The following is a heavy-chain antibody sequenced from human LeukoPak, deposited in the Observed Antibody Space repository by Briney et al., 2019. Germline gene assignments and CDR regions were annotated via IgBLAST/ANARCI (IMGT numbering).Heavy chain of an antibody. CDR1: GYTFTNYY. Sequence: ASVKVSCKASGYTFTNYYMHWVRQAPGQGLEWMGIINPSGGSTSYAQKFQGRLIMTRDTSTSTVYMELSSLRSEDTAVYYCARDLVGVVAPNWFDPWGQGTLVTVSS. CDR3: ARDLVGVVAPNWFDP. D-gene: IGHD2-2*01. CDR2: INPSGGST. J-gene: IGHJ5*02. V-gene: IGHV1-46*01.